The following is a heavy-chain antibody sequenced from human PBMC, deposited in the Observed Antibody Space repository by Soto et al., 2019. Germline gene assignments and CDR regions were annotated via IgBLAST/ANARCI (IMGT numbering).Heavy chain of an antibody. V-gene: IGHV4-4*07. CDR1: GGSISSYY. CDR3: ARGEPYYDSSGSLNY. D-gene: IGHD3-22*01. Sequence: SETLSLTCTVSGGSISSYYWIWIRQPAGKGLEWIGRIYTSGSTNYNPSLKSRVTMSVDTSKNQFSLKLSSVTAADTAVYYCARGEPYYDSSGSLNYWGQGTLVTVSS. J-gene: IGHJ4*02. CDR2: IYTSGST.